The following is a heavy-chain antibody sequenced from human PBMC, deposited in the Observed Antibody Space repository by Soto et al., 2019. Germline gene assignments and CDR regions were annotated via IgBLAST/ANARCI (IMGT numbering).Heavy chain of an antibody. V-gene: IGHV1-69*13. CDR1: GGTFSSYA. Sequence: GASVKVSCKASGGTFSSYAISWVRQAPGQGLEWMGGIIPIFGTANYAQKFQGRVTITADESTSTAYMELSSLRSEDTAVYYCAGRWITIFGVVTTYYYYGMDVWGQGTTVTVSS. J-gene: IGHJ6*02. CDR2: IIPIFGTA. CDR3: AGRWITIFGVVTTYYYYGMDV. D-gene: IGHD3-3*01.